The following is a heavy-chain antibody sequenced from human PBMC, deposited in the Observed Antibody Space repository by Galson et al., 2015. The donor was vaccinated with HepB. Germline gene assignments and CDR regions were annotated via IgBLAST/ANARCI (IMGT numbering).Heavy chain of an antibody. V-gene: IGHV3-23*01. J-gene: IGHJ4*02. CDR1: GFTFSSYA. CDR3: ARARTGDGAAFFDY. CDR2: ISGSGGST. D-gene: IGHD7-27*01. Sequence: SLRLSCAASGFTFSSYAMSWVRQAPGKGLEWVSAISGSGGSTYYADSVKGRFTISRDNSKNTLYLQMNSLRAEDTAVYYCARARTGDGAAFFDYWGQGTLVTVSS.